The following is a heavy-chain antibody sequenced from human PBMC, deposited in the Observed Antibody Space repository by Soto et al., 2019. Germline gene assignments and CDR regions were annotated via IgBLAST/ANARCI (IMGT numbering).Heavy chain of an antibody. V-gene: IGHV3-23*01. Sequence: PGGSLRLSCAASGFTFSSYAMSWFRQAPGKGLEWVSAISGSGGSTYYADSVKGRFTISRDNSKNTLYLQMNSLRAEDTAVYYCAKVWYSSSSAPPVFDYWGQGTLVTVSS. CDR3: AKVWYSSSSAPPVFDY. CDR2: ISGSGGST. D-gene: IGHD6-6*01. CDR1: GFTFSSYA. J-gene: IGHJ4*02.